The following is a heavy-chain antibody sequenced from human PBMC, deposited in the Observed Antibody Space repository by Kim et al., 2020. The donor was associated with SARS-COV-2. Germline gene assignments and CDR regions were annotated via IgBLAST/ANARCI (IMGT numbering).Heavy chain of an antibody. Sequence: YADPVKGRFTTTRDNSRNTLYRQMNSLRAEDTAVYFCARGQQLAEDAFDIWGQGTMVTVSS. V-gene: IGHV3-30*03. D-gene: IGHD6-13*01. CDR3: ARGQQLAEDAFDI. J-gene: IGHJ3*02.